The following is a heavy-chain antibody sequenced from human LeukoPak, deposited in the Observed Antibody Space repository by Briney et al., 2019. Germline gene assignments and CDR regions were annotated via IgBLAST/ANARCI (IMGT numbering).Heavy chain of an antibody. CDR3: ARGFGGDLLGYYFDS. Sequence: GGSLRLSCAASGFTFGTNYVTWVRQAPGKGLEWVSFISGGGLTYFADSVKGRFTISRDYSKNTVYLQLNSLRADDTAMYFCARGFGGDLLGYYFDSWGQGTLVTVSS. J-gene: IGHJ4*02. CDR1: GFTFGTNY. V-gene: IGHV3-53*01. CDR2: ISGGGLT. D-gene: IGHD3-10*01.